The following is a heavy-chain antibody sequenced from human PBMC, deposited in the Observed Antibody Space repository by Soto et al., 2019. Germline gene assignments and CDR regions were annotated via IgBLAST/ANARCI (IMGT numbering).Heavy chain of an antibody. J-gene: IGHJ6*02. V-gene: IGHV4-34*01. CDR3: ARLGDWGSSWYLGGGYYCYGMDV. CDR2: INHSGST. D-gene: IGHD6-13*01. CDR1: GGSSSGNY. Sequence: LSLTCAVYGGSSSGNYWSWIRQPPGKRLERTGEINHSGSTNYNPSLKSRVTISVDTSKNQFSLKLSSVTAADTAVYYCARLGDWGSSWYLGGGYYCYGMDVWGQGTTVTVSS.